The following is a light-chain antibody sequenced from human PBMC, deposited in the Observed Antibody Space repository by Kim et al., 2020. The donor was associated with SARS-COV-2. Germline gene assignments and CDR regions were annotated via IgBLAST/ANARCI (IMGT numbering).Light chain of an antibody. CDR1: NIGSKS. J-gene: IGLJ3*02. CDR3: QVWDSSSDHWV. Sequence: APGKTARIACGGNNIGSKSVHWYQPKPGQAPVLVIYYDSDRPSGIPERLSGSNSGNTATLTISRVEAGDEADYYCQVWDSSSDHWVFGGGTQLTVL. CDR2: YDS. V-gene: IGLV3-21*04.